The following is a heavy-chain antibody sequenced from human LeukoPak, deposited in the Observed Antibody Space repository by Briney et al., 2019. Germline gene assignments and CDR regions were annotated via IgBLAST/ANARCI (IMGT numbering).Heavy chain of an antibody. CDR2: IYYSGST. Sequence: KPSETLSLTCTVSGGSTSSYYWSWIRQPPGKGLEWIGYIYYSGSTNYNPSLKSRVTISVDTSKNQFSLKLSSVTAADTAVYYCASQTYYYGSGSVGFFDPWGQGTLVTVSS. V-gene: IGHV4-59*01. J-gene: IGHJ5*02. CDR3: ASQTYYYGSGSVGFFDP. CDR1: GGSTSSYY. D-gene: IGHD3-10*01.